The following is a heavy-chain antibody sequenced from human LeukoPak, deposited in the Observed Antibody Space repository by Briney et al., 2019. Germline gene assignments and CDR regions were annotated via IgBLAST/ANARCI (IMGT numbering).Heavy chain of an antibody. CDR2: ISYDGSNK. Sequence: PGGSLRLSCAASGFTFSSYGMHWVRQAPGKGLEWVAVISYDGSNKYYADSVKGRFTISRDNSKNTLYLQMNSLRAEDTAVYYCAKGSDYGDYVRPWEFGFDYWGQGTLVTVSS. CDR3: AKGSDYGDYVRPWEFGFDY. V-gene: IGHV3-30*18. D-gene: IGHD4-17*01. J-gene: IGHJ4*02. CDR1: GFTFSSYG.